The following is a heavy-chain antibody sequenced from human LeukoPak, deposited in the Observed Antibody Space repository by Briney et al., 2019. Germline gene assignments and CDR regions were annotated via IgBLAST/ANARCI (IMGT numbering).Heavy chain of an antibody. D-gene: IGHD3-22*01. CDR3: ARGVYDSSGYRFDY. Sequence: ASVRVSCKASGYTFISYSINWVRQAPGQGLECMGWISAYNGNTNYVQNLQGRVTMTTDTSTSTAYLELRSLRSDDTAVYYCARGVYDSSGYRFDYWGQGTLVTVSS. V-gene: IGHV1-18*01. J-gene: IGHJ4*02. CDR2: ISAYNGNT. CDR1: GYTFISYS.